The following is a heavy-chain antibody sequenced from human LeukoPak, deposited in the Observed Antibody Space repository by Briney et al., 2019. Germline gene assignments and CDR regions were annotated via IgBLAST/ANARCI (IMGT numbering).Heavy chain of an antibody. CDR3: ARGTHGIVGATKGLDY. CDR1: GFTFSSYS. Sequence: PGGSLRLSCAASGFTFSSYSMNWVRQAPGKGLEWVSSISSSSSYIYYADSVKGRFTISRDNAKNSLYLQMNSLRAEDTAVYYCARGTHGIVGATKGLDYWGQGTLVTVSS. D-gene: IGHD1-26*01. V-gene: IGHV3-21*01. J-gene: IGHJ4*02. CDR2: ISSSSSYI.